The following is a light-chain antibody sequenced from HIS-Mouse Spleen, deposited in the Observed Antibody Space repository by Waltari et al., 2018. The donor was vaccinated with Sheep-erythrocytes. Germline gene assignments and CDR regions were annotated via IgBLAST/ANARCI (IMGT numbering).Light chain of an antibody. V-gene: IGLV2-23*01. CDR1: SSDVGSYNL. CDR3: CSYAGSSTPWV. Sequence: QSALTQPASVSGSPGQSITISCTGTSSDVGSYNLVSWYQRHPGKAPKRMIYEGSKRPSGVSNRFSGSKSGNTASLTISGLQAEDEADYYCCSYAGSSTPWVFGGGTKLTVL. J-gene: IGLJ3*02. CDR2: EGS.